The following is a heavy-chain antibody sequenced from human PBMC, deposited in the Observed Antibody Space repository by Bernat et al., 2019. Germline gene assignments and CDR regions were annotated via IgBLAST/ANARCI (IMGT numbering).Heavy chain of an antibody. CDR2: IIPILGIA. Sequence: QVQLVQSGAEVKKPGSSVKVSCKASGGTFSSYAISWVRQAPGQGLEWMGRIIPILGIANYAQKFQGRVTITADKSTSTAYMELSSLRSEDTAVYYCASRHIITGRFDPWGQGTLVTVSS. CDR3: ASRHIITGRFDP. J-gene: IGHJ5*02. V-gene: IGHV1-69*04. CDR1: GGTFSSYA. D-gene: IGHD3-22*01.